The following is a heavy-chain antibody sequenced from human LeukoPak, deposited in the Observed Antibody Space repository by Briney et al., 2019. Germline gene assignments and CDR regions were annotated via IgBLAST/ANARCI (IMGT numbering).Heavy chain of an antibody. V-gene: IGHV1-2*02. D-gene: IGHD6-19*01. CDR1: GYSFAAYH. CDR2: INPKTGGT. CDR3: VRDRGRGYDYNSGDFDC. Sequence: ASVTVSCKASGYSFAAYHAHWVRQVRGQGLEWMGSINPKTGGTNYAQNFQDRVTMTRDTSISAAYMELSSLRSDDTAVYYCVRDRGRGYDYNSGDFDCRGQGTLVTVSS. J-gene: IGHJ4*02.